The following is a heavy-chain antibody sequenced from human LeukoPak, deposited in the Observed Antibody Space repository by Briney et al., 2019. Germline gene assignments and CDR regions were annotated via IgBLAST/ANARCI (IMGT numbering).Heavy chain of an antibody. CDR1: GYTFTSYD. J-gene: IGHJ3*02. CDR2: MNPNSGNT. Sequence: GASVKVSCKASGYTFTSYDINWVRQATGPGLEWMGWMNPNSGNTGYAQKFQGRVTMTRNTSISTAYMELSSLRSEDTAVYYCVRGLLWDYVWGSYRPPHDAFDIWGQGTMVTVSS. CDR3: VRGLLWDYVWGSYRPPHDAFDI. D-gene: IGHD3-16*02. V-gene: IGHV1-8*01.